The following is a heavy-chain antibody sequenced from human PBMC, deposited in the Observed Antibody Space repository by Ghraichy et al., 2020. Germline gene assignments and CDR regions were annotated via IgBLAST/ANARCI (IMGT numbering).Heavy chain of an antibody. CDR2: ISGSGGST. Sequence: GGSLRLSCAASGFTFSSYAMSWVRQAPGKGLEWVSAISGSGGSTYYADSVKGRFTISRDNSKNTLYLQMNSLRAEDTAVYYCAKWPGYDQEGGFRTDYWGQGTLVTVSS. CDR1: GFTFSSYA. D-gene: IGHD5-12*01. CDR3: AKWPGYDQEGGFRTDY. J-gene: IGHJ4*02. V-gene: IGHV3-23*01.